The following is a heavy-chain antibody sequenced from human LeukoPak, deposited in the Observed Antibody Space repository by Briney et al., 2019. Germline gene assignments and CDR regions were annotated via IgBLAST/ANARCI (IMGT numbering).Heavy chain of an antibody. Sequence: ASVTASCKASGYTFTSYGISWVRQAPGQGLEWMGWISAYNGNTNYAQKLQGRVTMTTDTSTSTAYMELRSLRSDDTAVYYCASGSGGYCSSTSCYAFVYWGQGTLVTVSS. V-gene: IGHV1-18*01. CDR3: ASGSGGYCSSTSCYAFVY. J-gene: IGHJ4*02. CDR1: GYTFTSYG. CDR2: ISAYNGNT. D-gene: IGHD2-2*01.